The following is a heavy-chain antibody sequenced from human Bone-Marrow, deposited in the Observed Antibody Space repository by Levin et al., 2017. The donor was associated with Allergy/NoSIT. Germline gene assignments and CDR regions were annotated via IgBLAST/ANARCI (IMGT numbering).Heavy chain of an antibody. D-gene: IGHD2-15*01. CDR2: ISGSGGST. CDR1: GFTFSSSFSSYA. CDR3: AKDYLTIDSDAFDI. V-gene: IGHV3-23*01. Sequence: SGGSLRLSCAASGFTFSSSFSSYAMSWVHQAPGKGLEWVSTISGSGGSTYYADSVKGRFTISRDNSKNTLYLQMNSLRAEDTAVFYCAKDYLTIDSDAFDIWGQGTMVTVSS. J-gene: IGHJ3*02.